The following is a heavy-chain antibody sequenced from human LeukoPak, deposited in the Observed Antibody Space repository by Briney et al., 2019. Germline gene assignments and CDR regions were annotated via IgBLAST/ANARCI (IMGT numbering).Heavy chain of an antibody. CDR3: ARDIAARRLDY. CDR2: IWYDGSNK. J-gene: IGHJ4*02. CDR1: GFIFSNHG. D-gene: IGHD6-6*01. V-gene: IGHV3-33*01. Sequence: GGSLRLSCAASGFIFSNHGMHWVRQAPGKGLEWVAVIWYDGSNKYYADSVKGRFTISRDNSKNTLYLQMNSPRAEDTAVYYCARDIAARRLDYWGQGTLVTVSS.